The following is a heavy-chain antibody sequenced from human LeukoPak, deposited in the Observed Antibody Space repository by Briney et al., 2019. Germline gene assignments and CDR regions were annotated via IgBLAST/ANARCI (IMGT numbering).Heavy chain of an antibody. CDR2: MNPNSGNT. CDR1: GHTFTSYD. CDR3: ARGGRYCSSTSCPRRNRHYYYYYYMDV. J-gene: IGHJ6*03. Sequence: ASVKVSCKASGHTFTSYDINWVRQATGQGLEWMGWMNPNSGNTGYAQKFQGRVTMTRNTSISTAYMGLSSLRSEDTAVYYCARGGRYCSSTSCPRRNRHYYYYYYMDVWGKGTTVTVSS. D-gene: IGHD2-2*01. V-gene: IGHV1-8*01.